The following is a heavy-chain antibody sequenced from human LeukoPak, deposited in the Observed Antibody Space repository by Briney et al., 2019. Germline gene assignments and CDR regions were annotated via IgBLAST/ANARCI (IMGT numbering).Heavy chain of an antibody. D-gene: IGHD4/OR15-4a*01. V-gene: IGHV4-59*01. CDR2: IHYSGST. Sequence: SETLSLTCTVSGGSISIYYWSWIRQPPGKGLEWIAYIHYSGSTNYNPSLRSRVTISVDTSKNQFSLKLSSVTAADTAVYYCARGLTSSDWYFDLWAVAPWSLSP. CDR3: ARGLTSSDWYFDL. CDR1: GGSISIYY. J-gene: IGHJ2*01.